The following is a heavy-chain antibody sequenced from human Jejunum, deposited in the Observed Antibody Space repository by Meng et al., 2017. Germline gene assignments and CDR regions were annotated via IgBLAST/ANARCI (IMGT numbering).Heavy chain of an antibody. V-gene: IGHV4-4*02. D-gene: IGHD3-16*02. J-gene: IGHJ4*02. CDR3: AREWSGSFRHFDY. CDR2: IHHSGST. Sequence: VPLQESGPGLLKPSGTLSLTCGVSGGSISSSDWWSWVRPPPGKGLEWIGEIHHSGSTNYNPSLKSRVTISVDKSKNQFSLKLSSVTAADTAVYYCAREWSGSFRHFDYWGQGTLVTVSS. CDR1: GGSISSSDW.